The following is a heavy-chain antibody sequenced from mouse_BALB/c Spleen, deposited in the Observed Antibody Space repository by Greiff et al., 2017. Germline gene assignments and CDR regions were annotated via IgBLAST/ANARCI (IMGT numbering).Heavy chain of an antibody. CDR2: IWRGGST. CDR1: GFSLTSYG. D-gene: IGHD2-3*01. Sequence: VQLQQSGPSLVQPSQSLSITCTVSGFSLTSYGVHWVRQSPGKGLEWLGVIWRGGSTDYNAAFMSRLSITKDNSKSQVFFKMNSLQADDTAIYYCAIYDGYYLYAMDYWGQGTSVTVSS. V-gene: IGHV2-5-1*01. J-gene: IGHJ4*01. CDR3: AIYDGYYLYAMDY.